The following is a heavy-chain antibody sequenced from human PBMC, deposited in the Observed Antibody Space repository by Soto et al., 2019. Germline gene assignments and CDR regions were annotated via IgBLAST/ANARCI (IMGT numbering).Heavy chain of an antibody. CDR1: GFTFSSYW. D-gene: IGHD5-18*01. CDR2: INSDGSAT. CDR3: ATLNSFGSDY. J-gene: IGHJ4*02. Sequence: EVHLVESGGGLVQPGGSLRLSCAASGFTFSSYWMHWVRQPAGKGLVWVSQINSDGSATRYADSVKGRFTISRDNAKNTVYLQMNSLRAEDTAVYYCATLNSFGSDYWGQGTLVTVSS. V-gene: IGHV3-74*01.